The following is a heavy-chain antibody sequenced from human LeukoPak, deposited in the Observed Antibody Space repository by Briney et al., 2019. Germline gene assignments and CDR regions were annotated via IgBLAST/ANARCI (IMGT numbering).Heavy chain of an antibody. D-gene: IGHD3-3*01. J-gene: IGHJ4*02. V-gene: IGHV3-33*01. CDR2: IWYDGSNK. CDR3: ARDRDFDFFDY. Sequence: GMSLRLSCAASGFTFSNCGMHWVRQAPGKGLEWVAHIWYDGSNKYYADSVRGRFTISRDNSKNTLYLQMNSLRAEDTAVYYRARDRDFDFFDYWGQGTLVTVSS. CDR1: GFTFSNCG.